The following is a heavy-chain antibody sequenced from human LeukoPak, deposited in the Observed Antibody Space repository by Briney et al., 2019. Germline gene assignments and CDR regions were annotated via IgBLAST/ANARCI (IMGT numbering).Heavy chain of an antibody. J-gene: IGHJ5*02. CDR2: ISGTGDSP. CDR3: AKDIGWFDP. V-gene: IGHV3-23*01. CDR1: GFTFRSYA. Sequence: GGSLILSCAASGFTFRSYAMNWVRQAPGKGLEWVSAISGTGDSPHYADSVKGRFTISRDNSKNTLYLQMNSLRAEDTAFYYCAKDIGWFDPWGQGTLVTVSS.